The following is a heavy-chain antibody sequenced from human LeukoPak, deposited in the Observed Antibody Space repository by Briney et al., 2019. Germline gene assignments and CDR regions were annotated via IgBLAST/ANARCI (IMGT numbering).Heavy chain of an antibody. V-gene: IGHV3-23*01. D-gene: IGHD5/OR15-5a*01. CDR1: GFTFSSYA. CDR2: ISSNGVST. J-gene: IGHJ5*02. Sequence: GGSLRLSCAGTGFTFSSYAMSWVRQAPGKGLEWVSAISSNGVSTYYADSVKGRFTISRDDSKNTVHLQMNSLRAEDTAVYYCAKSMVSIGKPVDDAWGQGTLVTVSS. CDR3: AKSMVSIGKPVDDA.